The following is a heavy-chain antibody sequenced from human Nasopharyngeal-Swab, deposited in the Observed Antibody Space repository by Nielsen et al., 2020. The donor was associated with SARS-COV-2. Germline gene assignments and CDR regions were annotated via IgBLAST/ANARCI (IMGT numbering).Heavy chain of an antibody. CDR2: IYTSGST. J-gene: IGHJ6*03. Sequence: RQAPGKGLEWIGRIYTSGSTNYNPSLKSRVTKSVDTSKNQFSLKLSSVTAADTAVYYCARASYDFWSGYYLADYMDVWGKGTTVTVSS. V-gene: IGHV4-61*02. D-gene: IGHD3-3*01. CDR3: ARASYDFWSGYYLADYMDV.